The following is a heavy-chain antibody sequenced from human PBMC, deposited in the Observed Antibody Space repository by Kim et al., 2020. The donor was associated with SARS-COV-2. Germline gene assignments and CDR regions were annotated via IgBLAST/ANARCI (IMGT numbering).Heavy chain of an antibody. CDR1: GFTFSSYD. CDR3: ARKSIAASGIRWYFDL. V-gene: IGHV3-13*04. J-gene: IGHJ2*01. D-gene: IGHD6-13*01. Sequence: GGSLRLSCAASGFTFSSYDMHWVRQVTGKGLEWVSAIGTAGDTYYPASVKGRFTISRENAKNSFYLQMNSLGAGDTAVYYCARKSIAASGIRWYFDLWGRGTLVPVTS. CDR2: IGTAGDT.